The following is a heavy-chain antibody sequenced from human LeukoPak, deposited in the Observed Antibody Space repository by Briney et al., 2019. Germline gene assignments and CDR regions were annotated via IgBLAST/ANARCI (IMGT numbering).Heavy chain of an antibody. D-gene: IGHD3-22*01. Sequence: GGSLRLSCAASGFTFRRYGMNWVRQAPGKGLEWVSAISGSGGSTYYGDSVKGRFTISRDNSKNTLYLQMNSLRAEDTAVYYCAKDLHDSSGSDAFDIWGQGTMVTVSS. CDR1: GFTFRRYG. CDR3: AKDLHDSSGSDAFDI. V-gene: IGHV3-23*01. CDR2: ISGSGGST. J-gene: IGHJ3*02.